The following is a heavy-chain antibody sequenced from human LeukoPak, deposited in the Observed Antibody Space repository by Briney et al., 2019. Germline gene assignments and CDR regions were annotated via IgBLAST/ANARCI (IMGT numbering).Heavy chain of an antibody. CDR1: GYTFTGYY. CDR3: ARDWALYCSSTSCYGGGFDP. V-gene: IGHV1-2*02. Sequence: ASVKVSCKASGYTFTGYYLHWVRQAPGQGLEWMGWIDPNSGGTDYAQKFQGRVTMTRDTSISTAYMELSRLRSGDTAVYYCARDWALYCSSTSCYGGGFDPWGQGTLVTVSS. J-gene: IGHJ5*02. D-gene: IGHD2-2*01. CDR2: IDPNSGGT.